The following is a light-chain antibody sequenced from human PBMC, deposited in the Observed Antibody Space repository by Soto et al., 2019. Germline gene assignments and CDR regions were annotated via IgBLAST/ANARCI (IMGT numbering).Light chain of an antibody. Sequence: EIILTQSPGTLSLSPGERATLSCRASESVRSSYLAWYQQKPGQAPRLLIYGASSRATDIPDRFSGSGSGTDFSLTISRLEPEDVAVYYCQQYGSSPTFGQGTKVEIK. CDR2: GAS. V-gene: IGKV3-20*01. J-gene: IGKJ1*01. CDR1: ESVRSSY. CDR3: QQYGSSPT.